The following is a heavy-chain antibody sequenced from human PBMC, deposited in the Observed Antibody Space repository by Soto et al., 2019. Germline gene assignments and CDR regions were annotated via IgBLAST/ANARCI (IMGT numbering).Heavy chain of an antibody. CDR2: INAGNGNT. Sequence: ASVKVSCKASGYTFTSYAMHWVREAPGQRLEWMGWINAGNGNTKYSQKFQGRVTITRDTSASTAYMELSSLRSEDTAVYYCARSSGGNFGIIIEGTNWFAPWGQGTLVTVSS. D-gene: IGHD1-26*01. J-gene: IGHJ5*02. CDR3: ARSSGGNFGIIIEGTNWFAP. V-gene: IGHV1-3*01. CDR1: GYTFTSYA.